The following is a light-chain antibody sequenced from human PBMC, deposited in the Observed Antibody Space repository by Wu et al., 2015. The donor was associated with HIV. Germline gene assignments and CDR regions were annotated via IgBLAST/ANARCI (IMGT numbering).Light chain of an antibody. CDR1: QNVDRN. CDR3: QQYTKRGPLS. Sequence: IVMTQSPATLSVSPGGKAILSCRASQNVDRNLAWYQQKPGQAPRLLMYDAYTRATGIPSRFTGSGYGAVFTLTISGLRSDDFGIYYCQQYTKRGPLSFGGGTRVEIK. CDR2: DAY. V-gene: IGKV3-15*01. J-gene: IGKJ4*01.